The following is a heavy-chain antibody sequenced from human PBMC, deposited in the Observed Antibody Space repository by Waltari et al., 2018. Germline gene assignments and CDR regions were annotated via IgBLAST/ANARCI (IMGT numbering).Heavy chain of an antibody. CDR3: ATLPIPLELWYFDL. J-gene: IGHJ2*01. Sequence: QLQLQESGPGLVNPSETLSLTCTVSGVSIRPSRYYWGWIRQPPGKGLDWIGSLHYGGSSYFNPSLKSRVTISVDTSKNQFSLKLTSVTAADTAVYYCATLPIPLELWYFDLWGRGTLVTVSS. CDR2: LHYGGSS. V-gene: IGHV4-39*01. CDR1: GVSIRPSRYY. D-gene: IGHD1-7*01.